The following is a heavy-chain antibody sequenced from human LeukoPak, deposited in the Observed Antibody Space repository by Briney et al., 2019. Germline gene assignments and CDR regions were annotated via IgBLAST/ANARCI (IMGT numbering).Heavy chain of an antibody. D-gene: IGHD3-10*01. V-gene: IGHV1-2*02. CDR1: RYTFTGYY. Sequence: ASVKVSCKASRYTFTGYYMHWVRQAPGQGLEWMGWINPNSGGTNYAQKFQGRVTMTRDTSISTAYMELSRLRSDNTAVYYCARGGVVLWFGEFYQPKYNWFDPWGQGTLVTVSS. CDR2: INPNSGGT. CDR3: ARGGVVLWFGEFYQPKYNWFDP. J-gene: IGHJ5*02.